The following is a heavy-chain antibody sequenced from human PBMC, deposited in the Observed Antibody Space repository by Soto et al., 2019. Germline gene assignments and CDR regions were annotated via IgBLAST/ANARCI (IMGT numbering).Heavy chain of an antibody. CDR1: GYTFTSYA. CDR3: ARARVTHFYYYYGIDV. Sequence: QVQLVQSGAEVKKPGASVKVSCKASGYTFTSYAMHWVRQAPGQRLEWMGWINAGNGNTKYSQKFQGRVTITRDTSASTADMELSSLRSEDTAVYYCARARVTHFYYYYGIDVWGQVTTVNVSS. V-gene: IGHV1-3*01. J-gene: IGHJ6*02. CDR2: INAGNGNT.